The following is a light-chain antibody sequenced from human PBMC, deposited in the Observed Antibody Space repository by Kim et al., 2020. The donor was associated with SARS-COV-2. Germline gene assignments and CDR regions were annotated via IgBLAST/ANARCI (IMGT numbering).Light chain of an antibody. CDR1: ELGDKY. Sequence: STGTTAIITCSGDELGDKYACWYQRKPGPSPVLVIYEDSNRPSGIPERFSGSNSGNTATLTISGTQAMDEADYYCQAWDSSTAWVFGTGTKVTVL. CDR3: QAWDSSTAWV. CDR2: EDS. V-gene: IGLV3-1*01. J-gene: IGLJ1*01.